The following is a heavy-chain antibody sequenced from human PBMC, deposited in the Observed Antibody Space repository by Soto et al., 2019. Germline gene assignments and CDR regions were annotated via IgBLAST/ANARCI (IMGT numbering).Heavy chain of an antibody. D-gene: IGHD3-9*01. CDR1: DDFISSYY. J-gene: IGHJ6*02. CDR2: VSTNGAT. CDR3: ARADYEILTGSYAMDV. Sequence: KPSETLSLTCTVSDDFISSYYWNWIRQPAGKGLEWIGRVSTNGATNYNPSLESRVTMSVDTSKNQFSLKRTSVTAADTAVYFCARADYEILTGSYAMDVWGQGTTVTVSS. V-gene: IGHV4-4*07.